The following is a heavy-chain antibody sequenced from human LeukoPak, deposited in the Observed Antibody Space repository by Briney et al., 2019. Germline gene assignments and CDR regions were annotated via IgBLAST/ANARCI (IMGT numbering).Heavy chain of an antibody. CDR3: AKDHVTWGNRYFDH. CDR2: IGHDGSKI. V-gene: IGHV3-30*02. CDR1: GFSFSTFG. D-gene: IGHD3-16*01. Sequence: AGGSLRLSCAASGFSFSTFGMHWVRQAPGKGLEWVAFIGHDGSKIYYADSVQGRFTISRDNSKNTLYLEINSLSGEDTALYYCAKDHVTWGNRYFDHWGQGTLGTVSS. J-gene: IGHJ4*02.